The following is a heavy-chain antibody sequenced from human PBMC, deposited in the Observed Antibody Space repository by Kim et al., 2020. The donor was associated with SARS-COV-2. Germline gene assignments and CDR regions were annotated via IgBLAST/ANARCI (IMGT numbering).Heavy chain of an antibody. CDR1: GYSFTSYW. J-gene: IGHJ4*02. CDR2: IDPSDSYT. Sequence: GESLKISCKGSGYSFTSYWISWVRQMPGKGLEWMGRIDPSDSYTNYSPSFQGHVTISADKSISTAYLQWSSLKASDTAMYYCARQTTMVRGVIPRPIDYWGQGTLVTVSS. D-gene: IGHD3-10*01. CDR3: ARQTTMVRGVIPRPIDY. V-gene: IGHV5-10-1*01.